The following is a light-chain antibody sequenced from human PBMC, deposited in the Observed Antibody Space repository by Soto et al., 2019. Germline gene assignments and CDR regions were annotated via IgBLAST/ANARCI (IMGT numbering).Light chain of an antibody. Sequence: QPVLTQPPSASGTPGQRGTISCSGSSSNIGSNTVNWYQQLPGTAPKLLIYSNNQRPSGVPDRFSGSKSGTSASLAISGLQSEDEADYYCAAWDDSLNVVVFGGGTKLTVL. J-gene: IGLJ2*01. V-gene: IGLV1-44*01. CDR3: AAWDDSLNVVV. CDR2: SNN. CDR1: SSNIGSNT.